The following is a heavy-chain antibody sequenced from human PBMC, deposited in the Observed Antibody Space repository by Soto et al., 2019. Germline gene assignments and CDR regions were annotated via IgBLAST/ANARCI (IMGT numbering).Heavy chain of an antibody. Sequence: EVQPVESGGGLVQPGGSLRLSCAASGFTFSMYWMHWVRQVPGKGPEWVSRINDDGISTNYADSVKGRFTISRDNAKNTLYLQMNALRVEDTAVYYCTRGPRSTSTGTGAFWGQGTLVTVSS. J-gene: IGHJ4*02. CDR3: TRGPRSTSTGTGAF. V-gene: IGHV3-74*01. D-gene: IGHD1-1*01. CDR1: GFTFSMYW. CDR2: INDDGIST.